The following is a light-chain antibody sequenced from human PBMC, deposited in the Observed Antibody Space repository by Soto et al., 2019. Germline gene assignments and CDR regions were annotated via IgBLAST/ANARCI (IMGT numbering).Light chain of an antibody. J-gene: IGKJ1*01. V-gene: IGKV3-20*01. CDR1: QSVSNY. Sequence: EIVLTQSPGTLSLSPDGRATLSCRASQSVSNYLAWYQQKPGQAPRLLISGASSRATGIPDRFSGSGSGSDFTLTITRLEPEDFAVYYCQQYGKSPRTFGQGTKVDIK. CDR3: QQYGKSPRT. CDR2: GAS.